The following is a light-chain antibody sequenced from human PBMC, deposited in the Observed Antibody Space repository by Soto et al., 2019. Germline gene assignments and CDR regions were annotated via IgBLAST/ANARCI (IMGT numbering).Light chain of an antibody. CDR1: QSVSSTY. CDR2: GTS. V-gene: IGKV3-20*01. J-gene: IGKJ4*01. CDR3: QQYATSPLT. Sequence: EIVLTQSPGTLSLSPGERATLSCRASQSVSSTYLAWYQQKPGQAPRLLIYGTSSRAPGIPDRFSGSGSGTDFTLTISRLEPDDFAVYYCQQYATSPLTFGGGTKVGIK.